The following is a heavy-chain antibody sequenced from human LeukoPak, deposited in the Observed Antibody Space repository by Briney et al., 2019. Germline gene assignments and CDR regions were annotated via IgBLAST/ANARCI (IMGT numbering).Heavy chain of an antibody. D-gene: IGHD5-24*01. V-gene: IGHV3-30*03. Sequence: GGSLRLSCAASGFTFSSYGMHWVRQAPGKGLEWVAVISYDGSNKYYADSVKGRFTISRDNSKNTLYLQMNSLRAEDTAVYYCARDRAQEMATIIDYWGQGTLVTVSS. CDR2: ISYDGSNK. CDR3: ARDRAQEMATIIDY. J-gene: IGHJ4*02. CDR1: GFTFSSYG.